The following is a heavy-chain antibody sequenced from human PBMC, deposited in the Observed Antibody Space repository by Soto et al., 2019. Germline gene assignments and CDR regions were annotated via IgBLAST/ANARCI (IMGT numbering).Heavy chain of an antibody. D-gene: IGHD2-15*01. V-gene: IGHV1-2*02. Sequence: ASVKVSCKASGYTFTGYYMHWVRQAPGQGLEWMGWINPNSGGTNYAQKFQGRVTITRDTSISTAYMELSRLRSEDTAVYYCRRAVGYCSGGSCYSRKRNDAFDIWAQAPMVPVPS. CDR1: GYTFTGYY. CDR2: INPNSGGT. CDR3: RRAVGYCSGGSCYSRKRNDAFDI. J-gene: IGHJ3*02.